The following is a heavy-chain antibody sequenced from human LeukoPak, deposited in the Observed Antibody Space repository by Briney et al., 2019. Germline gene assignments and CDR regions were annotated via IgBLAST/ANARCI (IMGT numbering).Heavy chain of an antibody. D-gene: IGHD3-22*01. CDR1: GFTFSSYD. V-gene: IGHV3-23*01. CDR3: AKGEPPLYYYDSSGYLYYFDY. Sequence: GGSLRLSRAASGFTFSSYDMSWVRQAPGKGLEWVSAISGSGGSTYYADSVRGRFTISRDNSKNTLYLQMNSLRAEDTAVYYCAKGEPPLYYYDSSGYLYYFDYWGQGTLVTVSS. CDR2: ISGSGGST. J-gene: IGHJ4*02.